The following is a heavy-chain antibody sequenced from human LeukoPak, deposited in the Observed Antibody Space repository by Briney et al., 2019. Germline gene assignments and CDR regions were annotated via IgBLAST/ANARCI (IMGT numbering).Heavy chain of an antibody. J-gene: IGHJ6*03. CDR1: GGSISSYY. V-gene: IGHV4-4*07. CDR2: IYTSGST. D-gene: IGHD5-12*01. Sequence: PSETLSLTCTVSGGSISSYYWSWIRQPAGKGLEWIGRIYTSGSTNYNPSLKSRVTMSVDTSKNQFSLKLSPVTAADTAVYYCARDSYGGYDPAYYYYYMDVWGKGTTVTVSS. CDR3: ARDSYGGYDPAYYYYYMDV.